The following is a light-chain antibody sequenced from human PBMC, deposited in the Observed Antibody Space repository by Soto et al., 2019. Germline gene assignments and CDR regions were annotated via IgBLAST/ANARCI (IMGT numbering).Light chain of an antibody. J-gene: IGKJ1*01. CDR3: QQYYSYQWT. V-gene: IGKV1-8*01. Sequence: AIRMTKSPSSFSASTGDRVTITCRASQGISSYLAWYQQKPGKAPKLLIYAASTLQSGVPSRFSGSGSGTDFTLTISCLQSEDFATYYCQQYYSYQWTFGQGTKVEIK. CDR2: AAS. CDR1: QGISSY.